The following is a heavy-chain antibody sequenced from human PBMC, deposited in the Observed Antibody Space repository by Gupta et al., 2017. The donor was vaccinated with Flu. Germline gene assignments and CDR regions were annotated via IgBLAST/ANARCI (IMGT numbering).Heavy chain of an antibody. V-gene: IGHV3-23*01. CDR1: GFTFSSYA. CDR2: ISGSGGST. D-gene: IGHD3-10*01. Sequence: EVQLLESGGGLVQPGGSLRLSCAASGFTFSSYAMSWVRQAPGKGLEWVSAISGSGGSTYYADSVKGRFTISRDNSKNTLYLQMNSLRAEDTAVYYCAKVAPRGTLYYYGMDVWGQGTTVTVSS. CDR3: AKVAPRGTLYYYGMDV. J-gene: IGHJ6*02.